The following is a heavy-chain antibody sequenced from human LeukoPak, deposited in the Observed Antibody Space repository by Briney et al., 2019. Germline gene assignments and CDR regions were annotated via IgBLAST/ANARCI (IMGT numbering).Heavy chain of an antibody. CDR3: ARGDCTNGVCYYYFDY. J-gene: IGHJ4*02. V-gene: IGHV1-69*13. Sequence: SVKVSCKASGGTFSSYAISWVRQAPGQGLEWMGGIIPIFGTANYAQKFQGRVTITADESTSTAYMELSSLRSEDTAVYYCARGDCTNGVCYYYFDYWGQGTLVTVSS. CDR1: GGTFSSYA. D-gene: IGHD2-8*01. CDR2: IIPIFGTA.